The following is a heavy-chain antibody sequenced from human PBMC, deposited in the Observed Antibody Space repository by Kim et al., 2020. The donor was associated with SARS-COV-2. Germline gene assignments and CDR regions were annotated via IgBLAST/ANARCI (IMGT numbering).Heavy chain of an antibody. J-gene: IGHJ6*02. CDR2: IIPIFGTA. D-gene: IGHD3-3*01. CDR3: ARDIRATYYDFWSGYPDYYGMDV. Sequence: SVKVSCKASGGTFSSYAISWVRQAPGQGLEWMGGIIPIFGTANYAQKFQGRVTITADESTSTAYMEPSSLRSEDTAVYYCARDIRATYYDFWSGYPDYYGMDVWGQGTTVTVSS. V-gene: IGHV1-69*13. CDR1: GGTFSSYA.